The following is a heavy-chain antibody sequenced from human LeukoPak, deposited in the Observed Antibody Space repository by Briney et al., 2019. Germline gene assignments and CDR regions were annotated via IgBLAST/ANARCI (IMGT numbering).Heavy chain of an antibody. V-gene: IGHV3-33*01. J-gene: IGHJ4*02. CDR2: IWYDGSNK. CDR1: GFTFSSYG. D-gene: IGHD5-12*01. Sequence: GGSLRLSCAASGFTFSSYGMHWVRQAPGKGLEWVAVIWYDGSNKYYADSVKGRFTISRDNSKNTLYLQMNSLRAEDTAVYYCARDQGSGYDHYIDYWGQGTLVTVSS. CDR3: ARDQGSGYDHYIDY.